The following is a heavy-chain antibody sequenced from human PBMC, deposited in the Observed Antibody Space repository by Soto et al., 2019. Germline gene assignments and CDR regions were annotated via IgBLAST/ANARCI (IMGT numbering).Heavy chain of an antibody. D-gene: IGHD2-2*01. CDR2: IYYSGST. V-gene: IGHV4-59*01. CDR1: GGSISSYY. J-gene: IGHJ6*02. Sequence: TSETLSLTCTVSGGSISSYYWSWIRQPPGKGLEWIGYIYYSGSTNYNPSLKSRVTISVDTSKNQFSLKLSSVTAADTAVYYCARGGCSSTSCYVAYYYYGMDVWGQGTTVT. CDR3: ARGGCSSTSCYVAYYYYGMDV.